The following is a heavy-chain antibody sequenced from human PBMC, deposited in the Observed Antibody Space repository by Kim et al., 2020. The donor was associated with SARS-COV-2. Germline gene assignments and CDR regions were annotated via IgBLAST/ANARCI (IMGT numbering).Heavy chain of an antibody. V-gene: IGHV3-9*01. Sequence: GGSLRLSCAASGFTFDDYAMHWVRQAPGKGLEWVSGISWNSGPIGYADSVKGRFTISRDNAKNSLYLQMNSLRTEDTALYYCAKSKITMFQGVLYGIDA. J-gene: IGHJ6*01. D-gene: IGHD3-10*01. CDR2: ISWNSGPI. CDR3: AKSKITMFQGVLYGIDA. CDR1: GFTFDDYA.